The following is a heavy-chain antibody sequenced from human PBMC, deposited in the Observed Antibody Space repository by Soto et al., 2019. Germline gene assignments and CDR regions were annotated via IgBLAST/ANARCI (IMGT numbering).Heavy chain of an antibody. D-gene: IGHD3-22*01. CDR1: GYTLTELS. CDR2: FDPEDGET. V-gene: IGHV1-24*01. CDR3: ATSKHYYDSGHFDY. Sequence: ASVKVSSKVSGYTLTELSMHWVRQAPGKGLEWMGGFDPEDGETIYAQKFQGRVTMTEDTSTDTAYMELSSLRSEDTAVYYCATSKHYYDSGHFDYWGQGTLVTVSS. J-gene: IGHJ4*02.